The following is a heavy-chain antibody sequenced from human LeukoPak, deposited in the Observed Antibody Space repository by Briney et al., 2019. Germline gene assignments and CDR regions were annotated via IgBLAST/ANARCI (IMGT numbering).Heavy chain of an antibody. CDR1: GGSISTYY. J-gene: IGHJ2*01. D-gene: IGHD4-17*01. CDR2: IYYSGST. V-gene: IGHV4-59*01. Sequence: PSETLSLTCTVSGGSISTYYWNWLRQPPGKGLEWIGYIYYSGSTNYNSSLRSRVNISVDTSKNQVALKLSSVTAADTAVYYCARMGTVMTRRWYLDLWGRGTLVTVS. CDR3: ARMGTVMTRRWYLDL.